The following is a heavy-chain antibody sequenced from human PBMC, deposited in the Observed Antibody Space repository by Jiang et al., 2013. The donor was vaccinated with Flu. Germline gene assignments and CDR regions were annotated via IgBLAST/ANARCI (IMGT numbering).Heavy chain of an antibody. D-gene: IGHD6-19*01. CDR2: IYYSGTT. Sequence: GLVKPSETLSLTCTVSGDSISGNNDYWAWIRQPPGKGLEWIGSIYYSGTTYINPSLKSRVSISVDTSKNQFSLKVTSATAADTAVYYCAKIAPSSGWYGVGIGPLDYWGQGTLVTVSS. CDR1: GDSISGNNDY. J-gene: IGHJ4*02. CDR3: AKIAPSSGWYGVGIGPLDY. V-gene: IGHV4-39*01.